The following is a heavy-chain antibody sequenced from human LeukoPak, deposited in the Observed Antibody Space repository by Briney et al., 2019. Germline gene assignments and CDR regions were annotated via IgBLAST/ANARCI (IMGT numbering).Heavy chain of an antibody. Sequence: GSVKVSCKASGYTFTSYDINWVRQATGQGLEWMGWMNPNSGNTGYAQKFQGRVTITRNTSISTAYMELSSLRSEDTAVYYCARAVAYDFWSGYSRGYYYYYMDVWGKGTTVTVSS. V-gene: IGHV1-8*03. D-gene: IGHD3-3*01. CDR2: MNPNSGNT. CDR3: ARAVAYDFWSGYSRGYYYYYMDV. CDR1: GYTFTSYD. J-gene: IGHJ6*03.